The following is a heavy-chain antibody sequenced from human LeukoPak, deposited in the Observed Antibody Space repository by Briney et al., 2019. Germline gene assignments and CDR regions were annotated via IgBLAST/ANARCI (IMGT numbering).Heavy chain of an antibody. Sequence: GGSLSLSCAASGFIFSNYVMHWVRQAPGKGLEWVSGISYDGTNKYYADSVKGRFTISRDNSRNTLYLQMNSLRAEDTAVYYCARGLSGDDAFDIWGQGTMVTVSS. CDR2: ISYDGTNK. V-gene: IGHV3-30-3*01. CDR3: ARGLSGDDAFDI. D-gene: IGHD2/OR15-2a*01. J-gene: IGHJ3*02. CDR1: GFIFSNYV.